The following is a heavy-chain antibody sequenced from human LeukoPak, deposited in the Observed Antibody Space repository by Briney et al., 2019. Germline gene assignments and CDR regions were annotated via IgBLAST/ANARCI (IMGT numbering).Heavy chain of an antibody. Sequence: KTSETLSLTCTVSGGSISSSSYYWGWIRQPPGKGLEWIGSIYYSGTTYYNPSLKSLFTISVDTSKNQFSLKLSSVTAADTAVYYCARLQYYYDGRGYLSYYLDYWGQGTPVTVSS. CDR2: IYYSGTT. V-gene: IGHV4-39*01. D-gene: IGHD3-22*01. CDR3: ARLQYYYDGRGYLSYYLDY. CDR1: GGSISSSSYY. J-gene: IGHJ4*02.